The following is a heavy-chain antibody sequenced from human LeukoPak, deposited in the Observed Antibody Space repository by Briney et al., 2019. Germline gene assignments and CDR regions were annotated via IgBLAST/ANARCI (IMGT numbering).Heavy chain of an antibody. D-gene: IGHD6-19*01. J-gene: IGHJ4*01. CDR2: LSGSGITT. V-gene: IGHV3-23*01. CDR1: GFTPTKSA. CDR3: AKGIYSSGWSYFDY. Sequence: RGCLRLSCAASGFTPTKSAMSWVRPAPGEGLEWVSTLSGSGITTIYADSVKGRFTISRENSKNTLYLQMNSLRAEDTAVYYCAKGIYSSGWSYFDYWGHGTLVSVSS.